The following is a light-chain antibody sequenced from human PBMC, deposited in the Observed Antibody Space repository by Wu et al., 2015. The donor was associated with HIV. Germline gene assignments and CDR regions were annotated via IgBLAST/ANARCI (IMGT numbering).Light chain of an antibody. CDR2: DGS. J-gene: IGKJ2*01. V-gene: IGKV1-33*01. Sequence: DIQMTQSPPSLSASVGDRVTITCRASQGISNFLAWYQQKPGKPPKVLIYDGSNLEKGVPSRFSASGSGTDFTFTISNLQPEDIGTYYCQQFDRLPRTFGQGTKLEIK. CDR3: QQFDRLPRT. CDR1: QGISNF.